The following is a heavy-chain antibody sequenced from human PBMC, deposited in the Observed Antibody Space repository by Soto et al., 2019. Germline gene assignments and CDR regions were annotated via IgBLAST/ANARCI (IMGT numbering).Heavy chain of an antibody. CDR2: IWYDGSNK. J-gene: IGHJ5*02. V-gene: IGHV3-33*01. CDR3: ARGGSSGWYIPFDP. CDR1: GFTFSSYG. Sequence: VQLVESGGGVVQPGRSLRLSCAASGFTFSSYGMHWVRQAPGKGLEWVAVIWYDGSNKYYADSVKGRFTISRDNSKNTLYLQMNSLRAEDTAVYCCARGGSSGWYIPFDPWGQGTLVTVSS. D-gene: IGHD6-19*01.